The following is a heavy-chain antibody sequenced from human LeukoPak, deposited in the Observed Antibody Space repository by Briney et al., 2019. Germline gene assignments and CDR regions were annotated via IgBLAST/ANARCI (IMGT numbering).Heavy chain of an antibody. D-gene: IGHD3-10*01. J-gene: IGHJ4*02. Sequence: ASVKVSCKASGGTFSSYAISWVRQAPGQGLEWMGRIIPILGIANYAQKFQGRVTITADKSTSTAYMELSSLRSEDTAVYYCAREYYYGSGSYDAFDYWGQGTLVTVPS. CDR1: GGTFSSYA. CDR3: AREYYYGSGSYDAFDY. V-gene: IGHV1-69*04. CDR2: IIPILGIA.